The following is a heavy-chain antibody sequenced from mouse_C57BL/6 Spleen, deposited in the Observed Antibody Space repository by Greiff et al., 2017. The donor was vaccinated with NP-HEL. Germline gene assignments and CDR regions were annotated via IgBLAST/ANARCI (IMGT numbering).Heavy chain of an antibody. CDR3: ARQGDYGSSHYFDY. D-gene: IGHD1-1*01. CDR1: GFTFSSYG. CDR2: ISSGGSYT. V-gene: IGHV5-6*01. Sequence: EVHLVESGGDLVKPGGSLKLSCAASGFTFSSYGMSWVRQTPDKRLEWVATISSGGSYTYYPDSVKGRFTISRDNAKNTLYLQMSSLKSEDTAMYYCARQGDYGSSHYFDYWGQGTTLTVSS. J-gene: IGHJ2*01.